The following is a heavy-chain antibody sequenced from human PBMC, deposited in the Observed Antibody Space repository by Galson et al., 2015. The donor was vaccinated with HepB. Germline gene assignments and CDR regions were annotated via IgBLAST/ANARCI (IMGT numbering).Heavy chain of an antibody. J-gene: IGHJ3*02. CDR1: GYTFTSYY. V-gene: IGHV1-46*01. CDR3: ARAGRYCSSTSCYVGDAFDI. Sequence: SVKVSCKASGYTFTSYYMHWVRQAPGQGLEWMGIINPSGGSTSYAQKFQGRVTMTRDTSTSTVYMELSSLRSEDTAVYYCARAGRYCSSTSCYVGDAFDIWGQGTMVTVSS. CDR2: INPSGGST. D-gene: IGHD2-2*01.